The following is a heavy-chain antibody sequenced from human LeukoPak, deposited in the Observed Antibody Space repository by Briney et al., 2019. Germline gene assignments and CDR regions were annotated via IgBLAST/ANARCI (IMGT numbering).Heavy chain of an antibody. J-gene: IGHJ4*02. CDR1: GFTFSSYG. V-gene: IGHV3-23*01. CDR3: ARDDSRQKGFDY. Sequence: AGGSLRLSCAASGFTFSSYGMSWVRQAPGKGLEWVSAISGSGGSTYYADSVKGRFTISRDNSKNTLYLQMNSLRAEDTAVYYCARDDSRQKGFDYWGQGTLVTVSS. CDR2: ISGSGGST. D-gene: IGHD3-22*01.